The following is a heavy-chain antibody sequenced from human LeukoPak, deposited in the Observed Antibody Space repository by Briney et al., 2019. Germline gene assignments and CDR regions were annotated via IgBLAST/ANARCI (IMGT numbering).Heavy chain of an antibody. CDR2: ISYDGTNK. V-gene: IGHV3-30*18. CDR1: EFTFNSYG. CDR3: AKAYTIFGEVIFQYLYMDV. D-gene: IGHD3-3*01. J-gene: IGHJ6*03. Sequence: GGSLRLSCAASEFTFNSYGMHWVRQAPGKGLEWVAGISYDGTNKYYADSVKGRFTISRDNFKNTLYLQMNSLRAEDTAVYYCAKAYTIFGEVIFQYLYMDVWGEGTTVTVSS.